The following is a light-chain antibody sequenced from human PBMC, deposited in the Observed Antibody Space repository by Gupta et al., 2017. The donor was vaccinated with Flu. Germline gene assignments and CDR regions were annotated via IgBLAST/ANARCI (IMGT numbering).Light chain of an antibody. CDR1: SSNIGAGYV. CDR3: QSYDSSLSGSKV. J-gene: IGLJ2*01. V-gene: IGLV1-40*01. CDR2: GNS. Sequence: VLTQPPSVSGAPGQRVTISCTGSSSNIGAGYVVHWYQQLPGTAPKLLIYGNSNRPSGVPDRFSGSKSGTSASLAITGLQAVDEADYYCQSYDSSLSGSKVFGGGTKLTVL.